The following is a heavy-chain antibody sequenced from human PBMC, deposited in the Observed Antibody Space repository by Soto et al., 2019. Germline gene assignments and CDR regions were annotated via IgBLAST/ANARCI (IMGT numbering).Heavy chain of an antibody. CDR1: GFTLTIYT. D-gene: IGHD3-10*01. CDR2: ITSSSSHI. Sequence: GGSLRLSCAASGFTLTIYTMNWVRHASGKGLEWVSSITSSSSHIYYADSVKGRFTISRDNAGNSLYLQMNSLRAEDSAVYYCVRERGLSSFYGMDVWGQGTTVTVSS. J-gene: IGHJ6*02. V-gene: IGHV3-21*01. CDR3: VRERGLSSFYGMDV.